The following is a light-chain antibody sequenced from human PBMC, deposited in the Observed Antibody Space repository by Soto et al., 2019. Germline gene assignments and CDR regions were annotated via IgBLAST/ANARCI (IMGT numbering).Light chain of an antibody. CDR3: QQTYTTPEIT. CDR2: AAS. V-gene: IGKV1-39*01. J-gene: IGKJ5*01. CDR1: QGIGNA. Sequence: DIQMTQSPSTRSASVGDRVTISCWASQGIGNALGWYQQKPGKPPKVLIYAASSLQSGVPSRFSGSGSGTDFTLTISSLQPEDFAIYYCQQTYTTPEITFGQGTRLEIK.